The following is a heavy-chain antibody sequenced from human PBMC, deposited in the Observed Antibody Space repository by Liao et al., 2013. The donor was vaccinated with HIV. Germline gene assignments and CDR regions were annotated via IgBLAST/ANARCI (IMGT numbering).Heavy chain of an antibody. V-gene: IGHV4-59*12. D-gene: IGHD3-22*01. CDR2: IYYSGST. J-gene: IGHJ4*02. CDR1: GGSISSYY. CDR3: ARERVYYYDSSGYYSIGHDY. Sequence: QVQLQESGPGLVKPSETLSLTCTVSGGSISSYYWSWIRQPAGKGLEWIGYIYYSGSTYYNPSLKSRVTISVDTSKNQFSLKLSSVTAADTAVYYCARERVYYYDSSGYYSIGHDYWGQGTLVTVSS.